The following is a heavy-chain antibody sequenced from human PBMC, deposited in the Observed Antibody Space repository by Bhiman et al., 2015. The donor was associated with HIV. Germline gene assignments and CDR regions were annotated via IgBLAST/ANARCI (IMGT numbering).Heavy chain of an antibody. Sequence: EVQLVESGGGLVEPGRSLRLSCAASGFSFSDHWMDWVRQAPGKGLELIGRAKTRTENHFTEYAASVEGRFTIARDDSKNSVYLQMNSLKTEDTAVYYCCDVGAGYWGQGTLVTVSS. CDR2: AKTRTENHFT. V-gene: IGHV3-72*01. CDR1: GFSFSDHW. D-gene: IGHD1-26*01. CDR3: CDVGAGY. J-gene: IGHJ4*02.